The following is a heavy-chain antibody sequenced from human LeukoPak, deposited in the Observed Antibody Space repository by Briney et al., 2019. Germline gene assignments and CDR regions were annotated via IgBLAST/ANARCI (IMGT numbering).Heavy chain of an antibody. CDR1: GGSFSGYY. CDR2: IIHSGST. V-gene: IGHV4-34*12. D-gene: IGHD6-13*01. Sequence: PSETLSLTCAVYGGSFSGYYWSWIRQPPGKGLEWIGEIIHSGSTNYNPSLTSRVTISVDTSKNHFSLKLSSVTAADTAVYYCARGAAGNYYYYYYYMDVWGKGTTVTISS. J-gene: IGHJ6*03. CDR3: ARGAAGNYYYYYYYMDV.